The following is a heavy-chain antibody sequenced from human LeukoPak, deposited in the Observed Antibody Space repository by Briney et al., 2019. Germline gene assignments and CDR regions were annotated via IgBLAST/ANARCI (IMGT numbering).Heavy chain of an antibody. J-gene: IGHJ4*02. CDR1: GFTFDDYG. D-gene: IGHD3-16*01. CDR2: INWNGVGT. CDR3: ATVGGVGPWAAEY. Sequence: GGSLRLSCAASGFTFDDYGMSWVRQAPGKGLEWVSHINWNGVGTAYADSVKGRFTISRDNAKNSLYLQMNSLRAEDTALYYCATVGGVGPWAAEYWGQGTLVTVSS. V-gene: IGHV3-20*04.